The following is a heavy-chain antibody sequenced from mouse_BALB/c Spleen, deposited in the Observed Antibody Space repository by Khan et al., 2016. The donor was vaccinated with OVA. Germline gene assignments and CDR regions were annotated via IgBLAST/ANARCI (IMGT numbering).Heavy chain of an antibody. CDR2: ITYSGST. CDR3: AMGRTY. J-gene: IGHJ3*01. Sequence: EVQLQESGPGLVKPSQSLSLTCTVTGYSITSDYAWNWIRQFPGNKLEWMGYITYSGSTSYRPSLKSRFSITRDTSKNQFFLQLNSVTTEDTATYYCAMGRTYWGQGTLVTVSA. V-gene: IGHV3-2*02. CDR1: GYSITSDYA. D-gene: IGHD2-3*01.